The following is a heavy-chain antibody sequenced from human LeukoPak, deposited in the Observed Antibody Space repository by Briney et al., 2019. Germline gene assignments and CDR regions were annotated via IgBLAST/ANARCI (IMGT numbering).Heavy chain of an antibody. V-gene: IGHV4-34*01. CDR1: GGSFSGYY. Sequence: SETLSLTCAVYGGSFSGYYWSWNRQPPGKGLEWIGEINHSGSTNYNPSLKSRVTISVDTSKNQFSLKLSSVTAADTAVYYCARGGSGYCTNGVCPHDYWGQGTLVTVSS. CDR2: INHSGST. CDR3: ARGGSGYCTNGVCPHDY. D-gene: IGHD2-8*01. J-gene: IGHJ4*02.